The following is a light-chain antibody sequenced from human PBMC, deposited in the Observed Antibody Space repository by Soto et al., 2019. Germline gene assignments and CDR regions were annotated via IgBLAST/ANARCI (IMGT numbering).Light chain of an antibody. J-gene: IGKJ2*01. Sequence: EIVMTQSPATLSVSPGERATLSCRASQRVSSNLAWYRQKPGQAPRLFMYDASARATGIPARFSGSGPGTEFTLTISSLQSEGFSVYYCQQYNNWPSTFGEGTRLEIK. CDR3: QQYNNWPST. V-gene: IGKV3-15*01. CDR1: QRVSSN. CDR2: DAS.